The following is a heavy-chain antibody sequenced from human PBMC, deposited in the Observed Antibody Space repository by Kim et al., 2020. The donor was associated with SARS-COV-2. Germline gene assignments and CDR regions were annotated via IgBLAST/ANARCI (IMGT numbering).Heavy chain of an antibody. Sequence: YAGSVKGRFNTSRDKSKNTLYLKMNSLRAEDTAVYYCARPVLRYYDAPDNWGQGTLVTVSS. D-gene: IGHD3-9*01. CDR3: ARPVLRYYDAPDN. J-gene: IGHJ4*02. V-gene: IGHV3-66*04.